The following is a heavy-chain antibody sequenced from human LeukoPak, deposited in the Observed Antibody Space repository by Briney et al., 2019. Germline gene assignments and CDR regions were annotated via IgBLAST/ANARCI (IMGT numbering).Heavy chain of an antibody. D-gene: IGHD5-24*01. CDR2: ISAYNGNT. V-gene: IGHV1-18*01. J-gene: IGHJ3*02. CDR1: GYTFTSYG. Sequence: ASVKVSCKASGYTFTSYGISWVRQAPGQGLEWMGWISAYNGNTNYAQKLQGRVTMTTDTSTSTAYMELRSLRSDDTAVYYCARDDVETATINGVAFDIWGQGTMVTVSS. CDR3: ARDDVETATINGVAFDI.